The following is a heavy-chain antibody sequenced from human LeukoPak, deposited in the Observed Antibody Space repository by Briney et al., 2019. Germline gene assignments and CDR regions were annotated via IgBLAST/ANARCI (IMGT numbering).Heavy chain of an antibody. V-gene: IGHV1-2*02. CDR2: INPNSGGT. D-gene: IGHD2-8*01. CDR3: APTNDYYYYFDY. Sequence: ASVKVSCKASGYTSTGYYMHWVRQAPGQGLEWMGWINPNSGGTNYAQKFQDRVTMTRDTSISTAYMELSRLRSDDTAVYYCAPTNDYYYYFDYWGQGTLVTVSS. CDR1: GYTSTGYY. J-gene: IGHJ4*02.